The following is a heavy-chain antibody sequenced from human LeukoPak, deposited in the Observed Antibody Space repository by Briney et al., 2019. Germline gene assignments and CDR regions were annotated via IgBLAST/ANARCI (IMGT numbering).Heavy chain of an antibody. Sequence: SETLSLTCTVSGGSISGYYWNWIRQPPGKGLELIGFIYYSGSTNYNPSLKSRVTIFVDTSKIQFSLKLSSVTAADTAVYYCARLSLAGRGGFDYWGQGTLVTVSS. CDR2: IYYSGST. J-gene: IGHJ4*02. CDR3: ARLSLAGRGGFDY. D-gene: IGHD6-19*01. V-gene: IGHV4-59*08. CDR1: GGSISGYY.